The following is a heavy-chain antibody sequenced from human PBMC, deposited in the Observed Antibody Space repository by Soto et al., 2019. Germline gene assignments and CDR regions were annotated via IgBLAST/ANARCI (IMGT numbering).Heavy chain of an antibody. CDR3: ARAGIVQVSYAMDV. V-gene: IGHV4-39*07. D-gene: IGHD2-8*01. J-gene: IGHJ6*02. Sequence: SETLSLTCTVSGGSISSSSYYWGWIRQPPGKGLEWIGSIYYSGSTNYNPSLKSRVTISVDTSKNQFSLRLSSVTAADTAVYYCARAGIVQVSYAMDVWGQGTTVTVSS. CDR1: GGSISSSSYY. CDR2: IYYSGST.